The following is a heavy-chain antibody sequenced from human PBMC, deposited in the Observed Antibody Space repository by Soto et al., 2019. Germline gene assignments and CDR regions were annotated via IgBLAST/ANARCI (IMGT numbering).Heavy chain of an antibody. CDR3: ARGEISRDYIDFSTSWFYFDA. V-gene: IGHV4-34*01. CDR1: GGSWRGYY. CDR2: INHTGGV. Sequence: PXQTLSLLCAVNGGSWRGYYWSRIRQPPETGLGWIGEINHTGGVTYKSALKSRVTILLDKSKNQFSLQLTSVTAADKAPYYCARGEISRDYIDFSTSWFYFDAWGQGALVTVSS. D-gene: IGHD2-2*01. J-gene: IGHJ4*02.